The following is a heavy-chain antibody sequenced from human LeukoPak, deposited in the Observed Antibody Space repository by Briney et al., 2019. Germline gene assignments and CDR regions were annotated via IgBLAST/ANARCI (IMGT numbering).Heavy chain of an antibody. CDR2: ISSSSDTI. J-gene: IGHJ3*02. D-gene: IGHD3-22*01. V-gene: IGHV3-48*01. CDR1: GFTFSSYS. Sequence: GGSLRLSCAASGFTFSSYSMNWVRQAPGKGVEWVSYISSSSDTIYYADSVKGRFTISRDNAKNSLYLQMNSLRAEDTAVYYCAREASSSGYYFSTHAFDIWGQGTMVTVSS. CDR3: AREASSSGYYFSTHAFDI.